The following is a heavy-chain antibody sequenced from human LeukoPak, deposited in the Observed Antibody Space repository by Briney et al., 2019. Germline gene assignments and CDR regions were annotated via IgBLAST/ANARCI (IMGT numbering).Heavy chain of an antibody. CDR3: ARGGYSGYINWFDP. Sequence: ASVKVSCKASGGTFSSYAISWVRQAPGQGLEWMGGIIPIFGTANYAQKFQGRVTITADESTSTAYMELSSLRSEDTAVYYCARGGYSGYINWFDPWGQGTLVTVSS. V-gene: IGHV1-69*13. CDR2: IIPIFGTA. J-gene: IGHJ5*02. D-gene: IGHD5-12*01. CDR1: GGTFSSYA.